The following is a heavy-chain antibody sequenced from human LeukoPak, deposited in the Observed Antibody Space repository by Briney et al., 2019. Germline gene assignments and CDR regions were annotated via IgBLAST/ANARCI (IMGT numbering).Heavy chain of an antibody. CDR2: IYTSGST. CDR1: GGSISSGSYY. CDR3: ARSRVGATGYYFDY. D-gene: IGHD1-26*01. J-gene: IGHJ4*02. V-gene: IGHV4-61*02. Sequence: SETLSLTCTVSGGSISSGSYYWSWIRQPAGKGLEWIGRIYTSGSTNYNPSLKSRVTISVDTSKNRFSLKLSSVTAADTAVYYCARSRVGATGYYFDYWGQGTLVTVSS.